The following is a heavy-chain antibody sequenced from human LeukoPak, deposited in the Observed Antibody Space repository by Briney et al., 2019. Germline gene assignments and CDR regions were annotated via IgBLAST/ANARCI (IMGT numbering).Heavy chain of an antibody. Sequence: SETLSLTCAVSGYSISSGYYWGWIRQPPGKGLEWIGSIYHSGSTYYNPSLKSRVTISVDTSKNQFSLKLSSVTAADTAVYYCARLVPAAIWGQGTLVTVSS. D-gene: IGHD2-2*01. CDR1: GYSISSGYY. CDR3: ARLVPAAI. V-gene: IGHV4-38-2*01. CDR2: IYHSGST. J-gene: IGHJ4*02.